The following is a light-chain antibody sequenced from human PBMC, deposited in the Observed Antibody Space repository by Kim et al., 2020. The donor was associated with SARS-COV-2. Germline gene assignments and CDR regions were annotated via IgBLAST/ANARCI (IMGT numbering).Light chain of an antibody. CDR1: SGSIASNY. V-gene: IGLV6-57*02. Sequence: NFMLTQPHSVSESPGKTVTISCTGSSGSIASNYVQWYQQRPGSAPTTVIYEDNQRPSGVPDRFSGSIDISSNSASLTISGLKTEDEADYYCQSYDSSNQVFGGGTKLTVL. CDR2: EDN. CDR3: QSYDSSNQV. J-gene: IGLJ3*02.